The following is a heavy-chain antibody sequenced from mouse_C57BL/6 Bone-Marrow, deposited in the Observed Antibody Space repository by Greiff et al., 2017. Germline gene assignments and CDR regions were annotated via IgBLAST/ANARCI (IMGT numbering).Heavy chain of an antibody. J-gene: IGHJ1*03. CDR2: IWSGGST. CDR1: GFSLTSYG. V-gene: IGHV2-2*01. CDR3: ASFWYFEV. Sequence: VQVVESGPGLVQPSQSLSITCTVSGFSLTSYGVHWVRQSPGKGLEWLGVIWSGGSTDYNAAFISRLSISKDNSKSQVFFKMNSLQADDTAIYYCASFWYFEVWGTGTTVTVSS.